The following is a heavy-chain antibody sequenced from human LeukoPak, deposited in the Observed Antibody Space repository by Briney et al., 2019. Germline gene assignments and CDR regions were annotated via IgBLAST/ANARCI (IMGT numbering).Heavy chain of an antibody. V-gene: IGHV4-39*07. CDR1: GGSISSSSYY. J-gene: IGHJ6*02. CDR2: IYYSGST. Sequence: SETLSLTCTVSGGSISSSSYYWGWIRQPPGKGLEWIGSIYYSGSTYYNPSLKSRVTISVDKSKNQFSLKLSSVTAADTAVYYCARLPPYYYYYGMDVWGQGTTATVSS. CDR3: ARLPPYYYYYGMDV.